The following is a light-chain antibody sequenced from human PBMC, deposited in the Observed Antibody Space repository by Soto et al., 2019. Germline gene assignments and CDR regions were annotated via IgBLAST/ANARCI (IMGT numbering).Light chain of an antibody. CDR2: GAS. CDR1: QFISSTS. Sequence: IVLTHSPGTLSFSPRLCSTLLLSSSQFISSTSLAWYQQKPGQAPRLLIYGASSRATGIPDRFTGSGSGTDFTLTITPLEPEDFAVYFCQQYATSPITFGQGTKVDIK. V-gene: IGKV3-20*01. J-gene: IGKJ1*01. CDR3: QQYATSPIT.